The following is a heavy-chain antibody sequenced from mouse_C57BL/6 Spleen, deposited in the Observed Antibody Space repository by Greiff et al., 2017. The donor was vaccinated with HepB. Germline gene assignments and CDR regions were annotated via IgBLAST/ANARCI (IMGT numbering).Heavy chain of an antibody. CDR3: AREDYYGSSYAMDY. J-gene: IGHJ4*01. D-gene: IGHD1-1*01. CDR1: GYASSSYW. V-gene: IGHV1-80*01. Sequence: QVQLKESGAELVKPGASVKISCKASGYASSSYWMNWVKQRPGKGLEWIGQIYPGDGDTNYNGKFKGKATLTADKSSSTAYMQLSSLTSEDSAVYFCAREDYYGSSYAMDYWGQGTSVTVSS. CDR2: IYPGDGDT.